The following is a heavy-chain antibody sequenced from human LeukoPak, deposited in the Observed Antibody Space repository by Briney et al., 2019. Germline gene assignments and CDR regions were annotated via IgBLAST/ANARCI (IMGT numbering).Heavy chain of an antibody. D-gene: IGHD3-3*01. Sequence: ASVKVSCKASGYTFTSYGISWVRQAPGQGLEWMGWISAYNGNTNYAQKLQGRVTMTTDTSTSTAYMELRSLRSDDTAVYYCARGGITIFGVVKINYFDYWGQGTLVTVSS. J-gene: IGHJ4*02. CDR1: GYTFTSYG. CDR2: ISAYNGNT. V-gene: IGHV1-18*01. CDR3: ARGGITIFGVVKINYFDY.